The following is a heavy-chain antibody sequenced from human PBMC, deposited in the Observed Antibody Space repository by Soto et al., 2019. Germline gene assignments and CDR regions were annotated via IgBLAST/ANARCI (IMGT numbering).Heavy chain of an antibody. J-gene: IGHJ4*02. V-gene: IGHV4-59*02. D-gene: IGHD1-26*01. CDR1: GGSVSVYY. Sequence: SETLSLTCTLSGGSVSVYYWSWIRQSTGQGLEWIGYIYASGSPYYNPSLRSRVTISADTSKNQISLKLTSPTAADTAVYYCARGVGSSPPQYWGRGTRVPSPQ. CDR3: ARGVGSSPPQY. CDR2: IYASGSP.